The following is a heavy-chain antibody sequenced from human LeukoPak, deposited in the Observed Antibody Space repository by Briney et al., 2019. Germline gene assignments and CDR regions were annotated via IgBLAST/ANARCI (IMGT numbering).Heavy chain of an antibody. D-gene: IGHD7-27*01. CDR2: TYYRSKWYN. CDR3: AREGPWGSGWFDP. V-gene: IGHV6-1*01. J-gene: IGHJ5*02. Sequence: SQTLSLTFAISGDSVSINSAAWNWIRQSPSRGLEWLGRTYYRSKWYNDYAVSVKSRITLNPHTSKNQFSLQLNSVTPEDTAVYYCAREGPWGSGWFDPWGQGTLVTVSS. CDR1: GDSVSINSAA.